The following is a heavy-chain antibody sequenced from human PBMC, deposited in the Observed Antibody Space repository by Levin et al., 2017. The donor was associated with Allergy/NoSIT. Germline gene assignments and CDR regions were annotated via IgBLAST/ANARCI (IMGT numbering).Heavy chain of an antibody. V-gene: IGHV5-51*01. J-gene: IGHJ4*02. CDR2: IYPGDSDT. CDR3: ARHVEEQQQLCYFDY. Sequence: GESLKISCKGSGYSFTSYWIGWVRQMPGKGLEWMGIIYPGDSDTRYSPSFQGQVTISADKSISTAYLQWSSLKASDTAMYYCARHVEEQQQLCYFDYWGQGTLVTVSS. CDR1: GYSFTSYW. D-gene: IGHD6-13*01.